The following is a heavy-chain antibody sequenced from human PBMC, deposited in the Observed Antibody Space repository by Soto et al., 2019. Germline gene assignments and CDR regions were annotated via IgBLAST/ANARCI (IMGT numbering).Heavy chain of an antibody. J-gene: IGHJ6*03. CDR2: IYYTGTP. D-gene: IGHD6-13*01. Sequence: QVQLQESGPGLVKPSETLSLTCTVSGGSMTYYYWNWVRQTPGKGLECIAYIYYTGTPNYSLSLKSRVTISVDTSKNQFSLKLTSVTAADAGVYYCASGSPTAGHYLFYMDVWGKGTAVSVSS. CDR1: GGSMTYYY. V-gene: IGHV4-59*01. CDR3: ASGSPTAGHYLFYMDV.